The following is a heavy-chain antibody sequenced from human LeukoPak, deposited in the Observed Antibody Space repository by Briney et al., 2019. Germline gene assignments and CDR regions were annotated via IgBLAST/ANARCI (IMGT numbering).Heavy chain of an antibody. CDR2: IYYSGST. Sequence: SETLSLTCTVSGGSISSSSYYWGWIRQPPGKGLEWIGSIYYSGSTYYNPSLKSRVTISVDTSKNQFSLKLSSVTAADTAVYYCVRRWITGTSRGFDYWGQGTLVTVSS. CDR3: VRRWITGTSRGFDY. CDR1: GGSISSSSYY. D-gene: IGHD1-20*01. J-gene: IGHJ4*02. V-gene: IGHV4-39*07.